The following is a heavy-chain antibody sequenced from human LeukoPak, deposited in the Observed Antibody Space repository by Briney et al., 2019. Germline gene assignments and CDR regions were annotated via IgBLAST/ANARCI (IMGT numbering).Heavy chain of an antibody. Sequence: GGSLRLSCAASGFTFSSYSMNWVRQAPGKGLEWVSSISSSSSTIYYADSVKGRFTISRDNAKNSLYLQMSSLRAEDTAVYYCARDFQLDSSSWYTYYYYGMDVWGQGTTVTVSS. CDR1: GFTFSSYS. CDR3: ARDFQLDSSSWYTYYYYGMDV. D-gene: IGHD6-13*01. CDR2: ISSSSSTI. V-gene: IGHV3-48*01. J-gene: IGHJ6*02.